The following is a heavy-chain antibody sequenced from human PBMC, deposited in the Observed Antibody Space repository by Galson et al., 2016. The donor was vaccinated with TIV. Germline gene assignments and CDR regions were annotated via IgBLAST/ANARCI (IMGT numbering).Heavy chain of an antibody. CDR3: AKDRVKTVFGAGSFDN. J-gene: IGHJ4*02. CDR1: GFTFTTYA. CDR2: TSFTGGST. D-gene: IGHD3-3*01. Sequence: SLRLSCAASGFTFTTYAMNWVRQAPGKGLEWVSSTSFTGGSTYYADSVKGRFTVSRDNSKNTVYLQMNRLRTDDTATYFCAKDRVKTVFGAGSFDNWGQGTLVTVSS. V-gene: IGHV3-23*01.